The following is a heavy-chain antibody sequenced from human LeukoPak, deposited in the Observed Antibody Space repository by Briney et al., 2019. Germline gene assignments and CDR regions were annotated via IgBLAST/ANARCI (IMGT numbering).Heavy chain of an antibody. CDR1: GYRFASYW. D-gene: IGHD5-12*01. Sequence: GESLQISCQGSGYRFASYWIGWVRQLPGKGLEWMGIIYPGDSDTRYSPSFQGQVTISADKSISTAYLQWSSLKASDTAMYYCAREGGYSAGANGDAFDIWGQGTMVSVSS. J-gene: IGHJ3*02. V-gene: IGHV5-51*01. CDR2: IYPGDSDT. CDR3: AREGGYSAGANGDAFDI.